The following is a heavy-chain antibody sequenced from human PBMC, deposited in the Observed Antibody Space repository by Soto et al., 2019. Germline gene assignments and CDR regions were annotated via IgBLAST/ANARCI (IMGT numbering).Heavy chain of an antibody. CDR3: ARDQSGIGWYVDWFDP. V-gene: IGHV1-3*01. J-gene: IGHJ5*02. CDR2: INAGNGNT. Sequence: GASVKVSCKASGYTFNSHAIHWMRQAPGQRLEWMGWINAGNGNTYYSEKFKGRVSLTRDTVATTVYMELTSLTSEDTGVYYCARDQSGIGWYVDWFDPWGQGTLVTVSS. CDR1: GYTFNSHA. D-gene: IGHD6-19*01.